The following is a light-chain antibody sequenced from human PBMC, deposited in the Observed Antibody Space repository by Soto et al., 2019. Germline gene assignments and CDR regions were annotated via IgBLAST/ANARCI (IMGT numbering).Light chain of an antibody. J-gene: IGKJ4*01. CDR2: WAS. Sequence: DIVMTQSPDSLAVSLGERATINCKSSQSLLYSSNNKNYLTWYQHKPGQPPKLLIYWASTRKSGVPDQFSGSGSGTDFTLTISSLQAEDVAVYYCQQYYSIPPTFGGGTKVDIK. CDR1: QSLLYSSNNKNY. CDR3: QQYYSIPPT. V-gene: IGKV4-1*01.